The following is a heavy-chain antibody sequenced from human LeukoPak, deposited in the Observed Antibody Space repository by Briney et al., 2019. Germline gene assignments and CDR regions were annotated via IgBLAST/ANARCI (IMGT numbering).Heavy chain of an antibody. CDR2: IKQDGSEK. Sequence: GGSLRLSCAASGFTFSTYWMSWVRQAPGKGLEWVANIKQDGSEKYYVDSVKGRFTISRDNSKNYLYLQMNSLRAEDTALYYCAKGTSSWHEFDSWGQGTLVTVSS. D-gene: IGHD6-13*01. CDR1: GFTFSTYW. J-gene: IGHJ4*02. CDR3: AKGTSSWHEFDS. V-gene: IGHV3-7*03.